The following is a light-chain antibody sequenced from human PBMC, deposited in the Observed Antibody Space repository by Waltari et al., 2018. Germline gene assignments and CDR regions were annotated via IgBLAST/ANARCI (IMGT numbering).Light chain of an antibody. CDR2: WAS. V-gene: IGKV4-1*01. CDR3: QQCYSSPRT. J-gene: IGKJ1*01. Sequence: DIVMTQSPDSLAVSLGERATINCRSSQSILSGSDNKNYLVWYQQKPGQPPKLLISWASTRESGVPDRFSGGGSGTDFSLTISSLQAEDVAVYYCQQCYSSPRTFGQGTKVEIK. CDR1: QSILSGSDNKNY.